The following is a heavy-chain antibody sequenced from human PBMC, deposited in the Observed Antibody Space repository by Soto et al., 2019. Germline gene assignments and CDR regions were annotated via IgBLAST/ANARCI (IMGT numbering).Heavy chain of an antibody. CDR3: ARDRGIKIVRALIGYFYYMDV. CDR2: ISSDGDTT. J-gene: IGHJ6*03. D-gene: IGHD3-10*01. V-gene: IGHV3-64*01. Sequence: EVLLVESGGGLVQPGGSLRLSCGASGFTFSSFAMYWVRQAPGKGLEYVSGISSDGDTTDYASSVKGRFTISRDNSKNTLYLQLGRLRPEDMAVYCCARDRGIKIVRALIGYFYYMDVWGEGPTVTVSS. CDR1: GFTFSSFA.